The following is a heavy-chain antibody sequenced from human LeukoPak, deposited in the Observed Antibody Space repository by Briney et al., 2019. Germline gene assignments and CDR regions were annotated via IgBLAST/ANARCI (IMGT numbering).Heavy chain of an antibody. CDR2: ISGSGGST. CDR1: GFTFSSYA. Sequence: GGSLRLFCAASGFTFSSYAMSGVRQAAGKGLEWVSAISGSGGSTYYAAPVKGRFTISRDNSQNTLYLQMNSLRAEDTAVYYCANFDGSGSYYNRRMFDYWGQGTLVTVSS. D-gene: IGHD3-10*01. V-gene: IGHV3-23*01. CDR3: ANFDGSGSYYNRRMFDY. J-gene: IGHJ4*02.